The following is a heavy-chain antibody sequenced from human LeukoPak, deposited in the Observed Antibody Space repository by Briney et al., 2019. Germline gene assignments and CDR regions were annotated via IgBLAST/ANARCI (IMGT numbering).Heavy chain of an antibody. CDR1: GFTFSSYS. CDR3: ARDGPEFLSRDYYGMDV. V-gene: IGHV3-21*01. Sequence: IPGGSLRLSCAASGFTFSSYSMNWVRQAPGKGLEWVSSISSSSSYIYYADSVKGRFTISRDNAKNSLYLQMNSLRAEDTAVYYCARDGPEFLSRDYYGMDVWGQGTTVTVSS. J-gene: IGHJ6*02. CDR2: ISSSSSYI. D-gene: IGHD1-14*01.